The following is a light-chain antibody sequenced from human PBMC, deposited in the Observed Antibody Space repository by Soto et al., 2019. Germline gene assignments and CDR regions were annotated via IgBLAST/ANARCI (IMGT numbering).Light chain of an antibody. V-gene: IGLV8-61*01. CDR2: GTN. Sequence: QTVVTQEPSFSVSPGGTVTLTCGLSSGSVSTSYYPSWYQQNPGQAPRPLIYGTNTRSSGVPDRFSGSILGNKAALTITGAQAEDESDYHCVLYMGSGILAFGGGTKLTVL. J-gene: IGLJ2*01. CDR3: VLYMGSGILA. CDR1: SGSVSTSYY.